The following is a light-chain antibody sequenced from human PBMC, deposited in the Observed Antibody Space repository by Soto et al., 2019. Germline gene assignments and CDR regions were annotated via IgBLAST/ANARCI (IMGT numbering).Light chain of an antibody. J-gene: IGKJ4*01. CDR3: QQADSFPLT. CDR2: AAS. Sequence: DIQMTQSPSSLSASVGDRVTITCRASQGISSCLAWYQQKPGKAPKLLIYAASSLESGVPSRFSGSGSGTDFTLTINSLQPEDFATYYCQQADSFPLTFGGGTKVDNK. V-gene: IGKV1-12*01. CDR1: QGISSC.